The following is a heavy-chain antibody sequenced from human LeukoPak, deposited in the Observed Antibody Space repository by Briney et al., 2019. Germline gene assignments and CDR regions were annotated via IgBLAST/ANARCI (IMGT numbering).Heavy chain of an antibody. CDR3: AREGVVTAYFDY. J-gene: IGHJ4*02. CDR1: GYTFTSYG. Sequence: ASVKVSCKASGYTFTSYGISWVRQAPGQGLEWMGWINPNSGGTNYAQKFQGRVTMTRDTSISTAYMELSRLRSDDTAGYYCAREGVVTAYFDYWGQGTLVTVSS. V-gene: IGHV1-2*02. CDR2: INPNSGGT. D-gene: IGHD2-15*01.